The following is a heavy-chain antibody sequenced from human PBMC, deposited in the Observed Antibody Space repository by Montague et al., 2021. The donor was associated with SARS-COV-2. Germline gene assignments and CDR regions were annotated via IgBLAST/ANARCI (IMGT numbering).Heavy chain of an antibody. CDR2: IYTSGRT. V-gene: IGHV4-61*02. CDR3: ARAPDDYGTFGY. CDR1: GDSIGSGSYY. Sequence: TLSLTCSVSGDSIGSGSYYWSWIRRAAGEGLEWIGRIYTSGRTDYNPSLINRVIISLDTSKNQFSLKLSSLTTAETGVYYCARAPDDYGTFGYWGQGIPVIVSS. J-gene: IGHJ4*02. D-gene: IGHD4-17*01.